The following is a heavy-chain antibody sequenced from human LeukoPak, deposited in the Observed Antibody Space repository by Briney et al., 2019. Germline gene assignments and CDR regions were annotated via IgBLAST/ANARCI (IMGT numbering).Heavy chain of an antibody. V-gene: IGHV3-30*02. CDR1: GFTFSSYG. CDR3: AKDVEMATIEGNFDY. Sequence: GGSLRLSCAASGFTFSSYGMRWVRQAPGKGLEWVAFIRYDGSNKYYADSVKGRFTISRDNSKNTLYLQMNSLRAEDTAVYYCAKDVEMATIEGNFDYWGQGTLVTVSS. CDR2: IRYDGSNK. D-gene: IGHD5-24*01. J-gene: IGHJ4*02.